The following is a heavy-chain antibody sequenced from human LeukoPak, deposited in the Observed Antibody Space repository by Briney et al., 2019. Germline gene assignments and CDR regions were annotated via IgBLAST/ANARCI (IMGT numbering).Heavy chain of an antibody. CDR1: GFTFSSYS. CDR2: ISSSSSAI. Sequence: PGGSLRLSCTVSGFTFSSYSINWVRQAPGKGLEWVSYISSSSSAIYYADSVQGRFTISRDSGKDSIYLQMNSLRAEDTAVYYCARDQWAAARTFDYWGQGTLVTVSS. J-gene: IGHJ4*02. CDR3: ARDQWAAARTFDY. D-gene: IGHD6-13*01. V-gene: IGHV3-48*01.